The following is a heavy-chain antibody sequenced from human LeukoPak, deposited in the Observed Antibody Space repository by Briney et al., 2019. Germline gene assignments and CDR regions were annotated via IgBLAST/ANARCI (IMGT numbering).Heavy chain of an antibody. CDR2: IYSGGST. CDR3: ARSRGAARWPSYYYYYGMGV. D-gene: IGHD6-6*01. CDR1: GFTVSSNY. Sequence: GGSLRLSCAASGFTVSSNYMSWVRQAPGKGLEWVSVIYSGGSTYYADSVKGRFTISRDNSKNTLYLQMNSLRAEDTAVYYCARSRGAARWPSYYYYYGMGVWGQGTTVTVSS. J-gene: IGHJ6*02. V-gene: IGHV3-53*01.